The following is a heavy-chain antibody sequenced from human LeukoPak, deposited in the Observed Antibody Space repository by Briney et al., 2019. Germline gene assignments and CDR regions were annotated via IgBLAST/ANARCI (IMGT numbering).Heavy chain of an antibody. CDR1: GYTFTSYG. CDR2: ISAYNGNT. V-gene: IGHV1-18*01. D-gene: IGHD6-13*01. CDR3: ARDTGIAAAGKGGWFDP. J-gene: IGHJ5*02. Sequence: ASVKVSCKASGYTFTSYGISWVRQAPGQGLEWMGWISAYNGNTSYAQKLQGRVTMTTDTSTNTAYMELRSLRSDDTAVYYCARDTGIAAAGKGGWFDPWGQGTLVTVSS.